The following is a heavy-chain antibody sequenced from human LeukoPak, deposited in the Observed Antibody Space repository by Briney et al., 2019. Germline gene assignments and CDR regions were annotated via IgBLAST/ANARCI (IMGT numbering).Heavy chain of an antibody. Sequence: SETLSLTCAVYGGSFSGYYWSWIRQPPGKGLEWIGEINHSGSTNYNPSLKSRVTISVDTSKNQFSLKLSSVTAADTAVYYCARGHSGYSSPPWFDPWGQGTLVTVSS. V-gene: IGHV4-34*01. CDR1: GGSFSGYY. J-gene: IGHJ5*02. CDR3: ARGHSGYSSPPWFDP. D-gene: IGHD6-13*01. CDR2: INHSGST.